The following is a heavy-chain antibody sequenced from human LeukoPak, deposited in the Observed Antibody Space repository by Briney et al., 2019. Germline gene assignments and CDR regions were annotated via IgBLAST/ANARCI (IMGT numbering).Heavy chain of an antibody. D-gene: IGHD3-22*01. V-gene: IGHV1-24*01. J-gene: IGHJ5*02. CDR2: FDPEDGET. Sequence: ASVKVSCKVSGYTLTELSMHWVRQAPGKRLEWMGGFDPEDGETIYAQKFQGRVTMTEDTSTDTAYMELSSLRSEDTAVYYCATDLYYYDSSGSWGQGTLVTVSS. CDR1: GYTLTELS. CDR3: ATDLYYYDSSGS.